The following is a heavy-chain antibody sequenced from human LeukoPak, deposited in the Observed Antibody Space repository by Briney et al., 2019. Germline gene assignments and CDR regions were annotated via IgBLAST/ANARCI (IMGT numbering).Heavy chain of an antibody. CDR3: ARGEGIAAAGTKALDY. J-gene: IGHJ4*02. Sequence: GGSLRLSCAASGFTFSSYAMHWVRQAPGKGLEWVAVISYDGSNKYYADSVKGRFTNSRDNSKNTLYLQMNSLRAEDTAVYYCARGEGIAAAGTKALDYWGQGTLVTVSS. CDR2: ISYDGSNK. V-gene: IGHV3-30*04. CDR1: GFTFSSYA. D-gene: IGHD6-13*01.